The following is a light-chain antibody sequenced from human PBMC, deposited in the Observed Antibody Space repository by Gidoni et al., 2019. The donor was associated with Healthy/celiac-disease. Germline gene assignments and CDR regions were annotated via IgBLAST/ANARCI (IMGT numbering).Light chain of an antibody. CDR3: QAWESSIVV. V-gene: IGLV3-1*01. J-gene: IGLJ2*01. CDR1: KLGDKY. Sequence: SYELTPPSSVSVSPGRPASLTCSGDKLGDKYACWYQQKPGQSPVLVIYQDSKRPSGIPERFSGSNSGNTATLTIGGTQAMDEADYYCQAWESSIVVFGGGTKLTVL. CDR2: QDS.